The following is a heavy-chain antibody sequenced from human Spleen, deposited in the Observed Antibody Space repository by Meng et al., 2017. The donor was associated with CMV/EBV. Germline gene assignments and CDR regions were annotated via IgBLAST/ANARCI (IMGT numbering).Heavy chain of an antibody. Sequence: GESLKISCVVSGFTFNNYWMHWVRQAPGKGLVWVSRINGDGRSTNYGDSVKGRFTISRDNSKNTLYLQMDSLRAEGTAVYFCANAEMPGATGDYWGQGTLVTVSS. CDR3: ANAEMPGATGDY. D-gene: IGHD1-26*01. CDR2: INGDGRST. J-gene: IGHJ4*02. CDR1: GFTFNNYW. V-gene: IGHV3-74*01.